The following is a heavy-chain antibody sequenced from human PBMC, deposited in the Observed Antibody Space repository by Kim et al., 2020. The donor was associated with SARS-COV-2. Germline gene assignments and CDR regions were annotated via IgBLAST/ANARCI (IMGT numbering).Heavy chain of an antibody. V-gene: IGHV3-15*01. CDR2: VKTKNDGGTP. D-gene: IGHD1-1*01. Sequence: GGSLRLSCAASGFTFSDAWMSWVRQVSGKGLEFVGRVKTKNDGGTPDYAAPVKGRFTISRDDSKNTVFLQMNSLKTEDTAVYYCATDLPSQLAQIDFWGRGTLVTVSS. CDR3: ATDLPSQLAQIDF. CDR1: GFTFSDAW. J-gene: IGHJ4*02.